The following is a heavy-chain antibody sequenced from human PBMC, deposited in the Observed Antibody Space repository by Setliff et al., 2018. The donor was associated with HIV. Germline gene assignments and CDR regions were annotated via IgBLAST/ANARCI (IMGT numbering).Heavy chain of an antibody. D-gene: IGHD1-26*01. Sequence: ASETLSLTCAVSGYSISSGYYWGWVRQPPEKGLEWIGSFYHSGSTYYNPSLKSRVTISVDTSKNQFSLKLSSVTAADTAVYYCAKDRSGSYRTFDYWGPGILVTVSS. J-gene: IGHJ4*02. CDR3: AKDRSGSYRTFDY. CDR1: GYSISSGYY. CDR2: FYHSGST. V-gene: IGHV4-38-2*02.